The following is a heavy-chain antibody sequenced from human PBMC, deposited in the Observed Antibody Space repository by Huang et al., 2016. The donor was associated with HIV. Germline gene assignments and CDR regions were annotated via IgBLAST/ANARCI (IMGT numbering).Heavy chain of an antibody. D-gene: IGHD2-15*01. CDR2: IYPGDSDT. Sequence: EVQLVQSGAEVKKPGESLKISRKGSGYKFTSYWIAWVRQMPGKGLERMGIIYPGDSDTRYSPSFQGQVTISADKSINTAYLQGSSLKTSDTAMYFCARQRASGSTYVDSWGQGTLLTVYS. CDR1: GYKFTSYW. V-gene: IGHV5-51*01. CDR3: ARQRASGSTYVDS. J-gene: IGHJ4*02.